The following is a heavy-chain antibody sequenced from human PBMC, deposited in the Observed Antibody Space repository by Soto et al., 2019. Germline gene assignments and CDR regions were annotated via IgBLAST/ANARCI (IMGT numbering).Heavy chain of an antibody. CDR3: ARRSSGWYFDY. V-gene: IGHV3-23*01. D-gene: IGHD6-19*01. J-gene: IGHJ4*02. CDR1: GFTFSSYA. Sequence: EVQLLESGGGLVQPGGSLRLSCAASGFTFSSYAMSWVRQAPGKGLEWVSVISGSGDSTYYTNSVKGRFTISRDNSKNTVYLQMNGLRAEDTAVYYCARRSSGWYFDYWGQGTLVTVSS. CDR2: ISGSGDST.